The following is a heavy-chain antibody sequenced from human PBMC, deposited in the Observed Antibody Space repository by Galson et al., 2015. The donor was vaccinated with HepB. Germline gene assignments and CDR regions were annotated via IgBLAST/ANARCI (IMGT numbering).Heavy chain of an antibody. J-gene: IGHJ6*02. V-gene: IGHV3-33*01. CDR3: ARDKSAVAAAGANYYYYGMDV. CDR2: IWYDGSNK. Sequence: SLRLSCAASGFTFSSYGMHWVRQAPGKGLEWVAVIWYDGSNKYYADSVKGRFTISRDNSKNTLYLQMNSLRAEDTAVYYCARDKSAVAAAGANYYYYGMDVWGQGTLVTVSS. CDR1: GFTFSSYG. D-gene: IGHD6-13*01.